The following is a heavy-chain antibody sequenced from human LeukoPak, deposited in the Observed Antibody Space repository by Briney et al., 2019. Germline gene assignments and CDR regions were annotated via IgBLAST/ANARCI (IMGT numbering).Heavy chain of an antibody. Sequence: GGSLRLSCAASGFTFSTYWMHWVRQAPGKGLMWVSRINIDGSSTNYADSVKGRFTISRDNARNTLYLQMNSLRAEDTAVYYCARDFMYNTLCTGCWGQGTLVTVSS. V-gene: IGHV3-74*01. D-gene: IGHD1-14*01. CDR2: INIDGSST. CDR1: GFTFSTYW. CDR3: ARDFMYNTLCTGC. J-gene: IGHJ4*02.